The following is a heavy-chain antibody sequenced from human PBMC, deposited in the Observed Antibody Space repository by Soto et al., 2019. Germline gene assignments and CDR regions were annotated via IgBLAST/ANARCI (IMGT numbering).Heavy chain of an antibody. CDR1: GYTFSNFW. CDR3: ARSPRSSPYFDY. V-gene: IGHV5-51*01. D-gene: IGHD6-13*01. CDR2: IYPGDYET. J-gene: IGHJ4*02. Sequence: GESLKISCQCSGYTFSNFWIAWVRQLPGKGLEWMGIIYPGDYETRYSPSFHGKVTISADRSIGTAYLQWSSLEASDSAFYFCARSPRSSPYFDYLGQGHLVTVSS.